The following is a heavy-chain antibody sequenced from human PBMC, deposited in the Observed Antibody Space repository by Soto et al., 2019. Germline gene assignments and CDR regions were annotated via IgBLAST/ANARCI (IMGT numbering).Heavy chain of an antibody. D-gene: IGHD6-13*01. CDR3: AKDQGSSWYEIDY. Sequence: EVQLLESGGGLVQPGGSLRLSCAASGFTFSNYAVTWVRQAPGKGLEWVSTISGSGGSTYYADSVKGRFTISRDNSKNTLYPQINSLRAEDTAVYYCAKDQGSSWYEIDYWGQGTLVTVSS. V-gene: IGHV3-23*01. CDR1: GFTFSNYA. J-gene: IGHJ4*02. CDR2: ISGSGGST.